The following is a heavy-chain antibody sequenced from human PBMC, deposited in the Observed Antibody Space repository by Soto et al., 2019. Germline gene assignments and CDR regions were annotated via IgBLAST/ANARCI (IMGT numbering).Heavy chain of an antibody. Sequence: EVQLVESGGGLVQPGGPLRLSCAASGFTFSTYWMHWVRQVPGKGLVWVSRINSDGGSTTYADSVKGRFTISRDNAKSTLYLQLNSLRVEDTAVYYCASSLLTPFDYWGQGTLVTVSS. V-gene: IGHV3-74*01. D-gene: IGHD7-27*01. CDR2: INSDGGST. J-gene: IGHJ4*02. CDR1: GFTFSTYW. CDR3: ASSLLTPFDY.